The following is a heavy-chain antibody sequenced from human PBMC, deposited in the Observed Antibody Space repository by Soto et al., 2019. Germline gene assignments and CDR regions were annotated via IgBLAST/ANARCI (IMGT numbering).Heavy chain of an antibody. V-gene: IGHV1-2*06. CDR1: GYTFTCYF. D-gene: IGHD1-26*01. Sequence: QVKLVQSGAEVKKPGTSVKVSCKASGYTFTCYFIHWLRHAPGQGLEWMGRINPNSGATNYARKFQDRVTMTRDTSINTAYMELSSLRSDDKAIYYCAKLPPTPDWFDPWGQGNLVTVS. J-gene: IGHJ5*02. CDR3: AKLPPTPDWFDP. CDR2: INPNSGAT.